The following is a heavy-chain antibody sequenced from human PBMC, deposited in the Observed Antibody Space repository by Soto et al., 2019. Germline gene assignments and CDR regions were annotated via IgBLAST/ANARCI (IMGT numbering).Heavy chain of an antibody. CDR2: ISSSSSYI. V-gene: IGHV3-21*01. J-gene: IGHJ3*02. D-gene: IGHD5-12*01. CDR1: GFTFSSYS. Sequence: GGSLRLSCAASGFTFSSYSMNWVRQAPGKGLEWVSSISSSSSYIYYADSVKGLFTISRENAKNSLYLQMNSLRAEDTAVYYCARDRSGYDFSSDAFDIWGQGTMVTVSS. CDR3: ARDRSGYDFSSDAFDI.